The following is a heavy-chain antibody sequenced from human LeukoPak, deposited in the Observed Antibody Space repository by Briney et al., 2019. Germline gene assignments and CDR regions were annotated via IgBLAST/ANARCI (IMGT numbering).Heavy chain of an antibody. CDR2: FSASGNS. CDR1: GDSISSDDYY. Sequence: SETLSLTCTVSGDSISSDDYYWSWIRQPAGKGLEWIGRFSASGNSNYNPSLRSRLTISVDRSKNQFSLKLTSVTAADTAVYYCARDNSVRDEAWWFNPWGQGTLVTVSS. J-gene: IGHJ5*02. D-gene: IGHD5-24*01. V-gene: IGHV4-61*02. CDR3: ARDNSVRDEAWWFNP.